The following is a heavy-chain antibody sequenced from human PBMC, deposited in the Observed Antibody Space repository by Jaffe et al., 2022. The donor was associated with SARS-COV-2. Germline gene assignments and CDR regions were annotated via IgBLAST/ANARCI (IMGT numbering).Heavy chain of an antibody. V-gene: IGHV3-30*18. CDR1: GFTFSSYG. J-gene: IGHJ4*02. D-gene: IGHD6-13*01. CDR3: AKDRGDGRSRMSWTYYFDY. CDR2: ISYDGSNK. Sequence: QVQLVESGGGVVQPGRSLRLSCAASGFTFSSYGMHWVRQAPGKGLEWVAVISYDGSNKYYADSVKGRFTISRDNSKNTLYLQMNSLRAEDTAVYYCAKDRGDGRSRMSWTYYFDYWGQGTLVTVSS.